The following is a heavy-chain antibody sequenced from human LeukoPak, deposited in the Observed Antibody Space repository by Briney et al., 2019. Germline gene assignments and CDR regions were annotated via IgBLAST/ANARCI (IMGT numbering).Heavy chain of an antibody. CDR2: ISSTSTYI. J-gene: IGHJ4*02. Sequence: GRSLRLSCAASGFTFSSYSVNWVRQAPGKGLEWVSSISSTSTYIYYADSVKGRFAISRDNAKKSVYLQMNSLRAEDTAVYYCAKADGDKPFDYWGQGTLVTVSS. V-gene: IGHV3-21*01. CDR3: AKADGDKPFDY. CDR1: GFTFSSYS. D-gene: IGHD4-17*01.